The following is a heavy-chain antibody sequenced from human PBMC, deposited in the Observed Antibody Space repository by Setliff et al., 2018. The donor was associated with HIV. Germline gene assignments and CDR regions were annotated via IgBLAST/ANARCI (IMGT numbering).Heavy chain of an antibody. CDR3: ARGTYYDFWSCYGSYMDV. D-gene: IGHD3-3*01. J-gene: IGHJ6*03. CDR2: IYYSGST. Sequence: SETLSLTCTVSGGSISYCCWTWIRQPPGKGLEWFGYIYYSGSTNYYPSLKSRVTISVDTSKNQFSLKLSSVTAAGTAVYYCARGTYYDFWSCYGSYMDVWGKGTTVTVSS. CDR1: GGSISYCC. V-gene: IGHV4-59*01.